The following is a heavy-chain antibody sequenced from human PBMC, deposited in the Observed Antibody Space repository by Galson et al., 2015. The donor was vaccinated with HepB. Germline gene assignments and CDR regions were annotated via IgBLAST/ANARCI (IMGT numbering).Heavy chain of an antibody. CDR2: ISYDGSNK. V-gene: IGHV3-30*18. CDR1: GFTFSSYG. J-gene: IGHJ1*01. D-gene: IGHD6-13*01. CDR3: AKGGSSSWLLEYFQH. Sequence: SLRLSCAASGFTFSSYGMHWVRQAPGKGLEWVAVISYDGSNKYYADSVKGRFTISRDNSKNTLYLQMNSLRAEDTAVYYCAKGGSSSWLLEYFQHWGQGTLVTVSS.